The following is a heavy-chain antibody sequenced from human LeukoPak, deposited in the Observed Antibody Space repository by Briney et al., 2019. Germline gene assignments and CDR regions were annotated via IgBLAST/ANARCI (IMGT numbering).Heavy chain of an antibody. J-gene: IGHJ4*02. CDR3: ARSPPRRPRVKAVAGPFDY. CDR1: GYTFTSYD. D-gene: IGHD6-19*01. Sequence: ASVKVSCKASGYTFTSYDINWVRQATGQGLEWMGWMNPNSGNTGYAQKFQGRATMTRNTSISTAYMELSSLRSEDTAVYYCARSPPRRPRVKAVAGPFDYWGQGTLVTVSS. CDR2: MNPNSGNT. V-gene: IGHV1-8*01.